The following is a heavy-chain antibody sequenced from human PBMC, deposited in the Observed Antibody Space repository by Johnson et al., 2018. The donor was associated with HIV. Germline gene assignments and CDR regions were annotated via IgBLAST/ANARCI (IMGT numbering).Heavy chain of an antibody. D-gene: IGHD3-3*01. CDR3: ARASLEWLLSLVSPWLNDAFAI. Sequence: AAGGVIVSTKYISWVRQAPGKGLEWISVLYSGCSTYYTDSVKGRFTISRDNSKNTRYLQMNSLRADDPAVYYCARASLEWLLSLVSPWLNDAFAIWGQGTTVIVSS. CDR2: LYSGCST. V-gene: IGHV3-66*02. J-gene: IGHJ3*02. CDR1: GVIVSTKY.